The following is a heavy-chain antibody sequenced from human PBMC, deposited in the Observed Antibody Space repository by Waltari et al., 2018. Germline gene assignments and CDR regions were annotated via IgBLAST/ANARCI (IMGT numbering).Heavy chain of an antibody. V-gene: IGHV3-21*01. Sequence: EVQLVESGGGLVKPGGCLSLPCAAYGFAFKPYSMNWVRQAPGKGLEWFSSISDTSTYIYYAVSLRGRFTTSRDNAKNSLYLQLNSLRAEDTAVYYCVRGGTGMQRVESLDYWGQGILVTVSS. CDR1: GFAFKPYS. J-gene: IGHJ4*02. CDR3: VRGGTGMQRVESLDY. D-gene: IGHD3-9*01. CDR2: ISDTSTYI.